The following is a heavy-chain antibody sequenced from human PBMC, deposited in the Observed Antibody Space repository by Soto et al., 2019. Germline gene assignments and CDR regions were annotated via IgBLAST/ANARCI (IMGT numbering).Heavy chain of an antibody. V-gene: IGHV3-30-3*01. CDR3: ARGAYSSSRYLLYYFDY. D-gene: IGHD6-13*01. CDR1: GFTFSSYA. Sequence: GGSLRLSCAASGFTFSSYAMHWVRQAPGKGLEWVAVISYDGSNKNYAESVKGRFTISRDNSKNTLYLQMNSLKAEDTAVYYCARGAYSSSRYLLYYFDYWGQGTLVTVSS. CDR2: ISYDGSNK. J-gene: IGHJ4*02.